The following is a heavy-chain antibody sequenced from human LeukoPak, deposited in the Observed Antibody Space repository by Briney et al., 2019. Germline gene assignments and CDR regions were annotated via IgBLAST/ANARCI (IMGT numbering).Heavy chain of an antibody. CDR1: GFTFSSYA. D-gene: IGHD6-19*01. CDR3: AVLPGIAVAVIDY. Sequence: PGGSLRLSCAASGFTFSSYAMSWVRQAPGKGLEWVSAISGSGGSTYYADSVEGRFTISRDNSKNTLYLQMNSLRAEDTAVYYCAVLPGIAVAVIDYWGQGTLVTVSS. V-gene: IGHV3-23*01. CDR2: ISGSGGST. J-gene: IGHJ4*02.